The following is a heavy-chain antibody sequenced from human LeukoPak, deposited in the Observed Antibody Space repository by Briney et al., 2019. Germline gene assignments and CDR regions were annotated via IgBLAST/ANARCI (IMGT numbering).Heavy chain of an antibody. Sequence: PGGSLRLSCAASGFTFSSYDMHWVRQATGKGLEWVSAIGTAGDTCYPGSVKGRFTISRENAKNSLYLQMNSLRAGDTAVYYCARGEVDTGLIDYWGQGTLVTVSS. D-gene: IGHD5-18*01. CDR1: GFTFSSYD. J-gene: IGHJ4*02. CDR3: ARGEVDTGLIDY. V-gene: IGHV3-13*01. CDR2: IGTAGDT.